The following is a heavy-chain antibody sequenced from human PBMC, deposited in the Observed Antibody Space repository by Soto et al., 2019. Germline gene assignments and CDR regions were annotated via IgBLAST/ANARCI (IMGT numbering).Heavy chain of an antibody. J-gene: IGHJ5*02. CDR2: IYYSGST. Sequence: PSETLSLTCTVSGGSISSGGYYWSWIRQHPGKGLEWIGYIYYSGSTYYNPSLKSRVIISVDTSKNQFSLKLSSVTAADTAVYYCARGFLHTAFDPWGQGTLVTVSS. CDR3: ARGFLHTAFDP. V-gene: IGHV4-31*03. D-gene: IGHD5-18*01. CDR1: GGSISSGGYY.